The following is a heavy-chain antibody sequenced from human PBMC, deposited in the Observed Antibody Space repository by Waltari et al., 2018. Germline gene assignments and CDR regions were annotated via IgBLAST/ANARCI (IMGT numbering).Heavy chain of an antibody. CDR2: IKQDGSEK. V-gene: IGHV3-7*03. D-gene: IGHD2-15*01. J-gene: IGHJ3*02. Sequence: EVQLLDSGGGLVQPGGSLRLSCAAFGFTFSSYAMSWVRQDPGKGLEWVANIKQDGSEKYYVDSVKGRFTISRDNAKNSLYLQMNSLRAEDTAVYYCARVRGGYCSGGSCNDAFDIWGQGTMVTVSS. CDR3: ARVRGGYCSGGSCNDAFDI. CDR1: GFTFSSYA.